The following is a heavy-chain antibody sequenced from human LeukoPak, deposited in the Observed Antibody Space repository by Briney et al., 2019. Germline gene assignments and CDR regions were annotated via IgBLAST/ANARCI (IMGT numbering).Heavy chain of an antibody. CDR2: ISHDGST. V-gene: IGHV4-4*02. CDR1: GGSISSSNW. Sequence: SGTLSLTCVVSGGSISSSNWWSWVRQPPEKGLEWIGEISHDGSTNYNPSLKSRVTISVDKSNNHFSLKLTSVTAADTAMYYCARGDNYVFDVWGRGTLVSVSS. D-gene: IGHD5-24*01. CDR3: ARGDNYVFDV. J-gene: IGHJ2*01.